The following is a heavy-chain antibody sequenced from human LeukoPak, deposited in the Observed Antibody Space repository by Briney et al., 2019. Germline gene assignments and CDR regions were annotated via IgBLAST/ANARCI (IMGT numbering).Heavy chain of an antibody. J-gene: IGHJ4*02. D-gene: IGHD1-14*01. CDR1: GASINTYY. CDR2: IYYTGST. Sequence: SETLSLTCSVSGASINTYYWSWIRQTSGKGLEWIGFIYYTGSTNYNPSLKSRVTMSVDTSKSQFSLKLTSVTAADTALYYCARGANRLDSWGRGTLVTVSS. CDR3: ARGANRLDS. V-gene: IGHV4-59*12.